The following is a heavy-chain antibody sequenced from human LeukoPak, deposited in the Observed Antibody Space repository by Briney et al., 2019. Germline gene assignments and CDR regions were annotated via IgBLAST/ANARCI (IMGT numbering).Heavy chain of an antibody. D-gene: IGHD6-13*01. J-gene: IGHJ5*02. CDR2: INHSGST. CDR3: ARVKPHSSSWYWYRPNWFDT. CDR1: GGSFSGYY. V-gene: IGHV4-34*01. Sequence: SETLSLTCAVYGGSFSGYYWSWIRQPPGKGLEWIGEINHSGSTNYNPSLKSRVTISVDTSKNQFSLKLSSVTAADTAVYYCARVKPHSSSWYWYRPNWFDTWGQGTLVTVSS.